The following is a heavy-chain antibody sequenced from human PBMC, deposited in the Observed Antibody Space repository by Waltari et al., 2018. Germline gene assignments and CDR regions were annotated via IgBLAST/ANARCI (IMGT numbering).Heavy chain of an antibody. Sequence: QLQLQESGPGLVKPSETLSLTCTVSGGSISNGDYHWGWVRQPPGKGLEWISTIHYTGSSNNNPSLKSQLTISGDTSKNQFSLKLSSVTAADTAVYHCMRDQRSTVLDWGQGTLVTVSS. CDR3: MRDQRSTVLD. D-gene: IGHD1-1*01. V-gene: IGHV4-39*07. J-gene: IGHJ4*02. CDR1: GGSISNGDYH. CDR2: IHYTGSS.